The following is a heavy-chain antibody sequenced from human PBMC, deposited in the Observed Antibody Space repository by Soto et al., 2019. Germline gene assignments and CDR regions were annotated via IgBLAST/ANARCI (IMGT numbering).Heavy chain of an antibody. CDR3: ARRYYYGSGRYSTHPSSAFDY. Sequence: GESLKISCKGSGYSFTSYWIGWVRQMPGKGLEWMGIIYPGDSDTRYSPSFQGQVTISADKSISTAYLQWSSLKASDTAMYYCARRYYYGSGRYSTHPSSAFDYWGQGTLVTVSS. V-gene: IGHV5-51*01. CDR1: GYSFTSYW. J-gene: IGHJ4*02. D-gene: IGHD3-10*01. CDR2: IYPGDSDT.